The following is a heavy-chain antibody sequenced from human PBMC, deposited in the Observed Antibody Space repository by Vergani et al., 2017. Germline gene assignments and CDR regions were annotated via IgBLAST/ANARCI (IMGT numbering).Heavy chain of an antibody. V-gene: IGHV1-2*04. D-gene: IGHD6-19*01. J-gene: IGHJ4*02. CDR2: INPNSGGT. CDR3: ARAVAVAGRLSFDY. CDR1: GYTFTGYY. Sequence: QVQLVQSGAEVKKPGASVKVSCKASGYTFTGYYMHWVRQAPGQGLEWMGWINPNSGGTNYAQKFQGWVTMTRDTSISTAYMELSRLRSEDTAVYYCARAVAVAGRLSFDYWGQGTLVTVSS.